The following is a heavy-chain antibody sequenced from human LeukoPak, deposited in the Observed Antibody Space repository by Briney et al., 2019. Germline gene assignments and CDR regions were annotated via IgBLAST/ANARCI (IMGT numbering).Heavy chain of an antibody. D-gene: IGHD2-8*01. CDR1: GGSFSGYY. Sequence: SETLSLTCAVYGGSFSGYYWSWIRQPPGKGLEWIGEINHSGSTNYNPSLKSRVTISVDTSKNQFSLKLSSVTAADTAVYYCARDTNGFDYWGQGTLVTVSS. V-gene: IGHV4-34*01. CDR2: INHSGST. CDR3: ARDTNGFDY. J-gene: IGHJ4*02.